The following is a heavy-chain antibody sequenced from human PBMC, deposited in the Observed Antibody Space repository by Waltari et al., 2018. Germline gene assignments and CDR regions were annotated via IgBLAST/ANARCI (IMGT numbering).Heavy chain of an antibody. CDR2: ISSSSSTI. J-gene: IGHJ4*02. V-gene: IGHV3-48*01. CDR3: ARSGSGTSRGFDY. CDR1: GVPFSSYS. Sequence: EVQLVESGGGLVQPGGSLRLPCAASGVPFSSYSMNWVRQAPWKGLEWVSYISSSSSTIIFSDSVKGRFTISRGNAKNSLFLQMHSLRVEDTAVYYCARSGSGTSRGFDYWGQGTLVTVSS. D-gene: IGHD3-10*01.